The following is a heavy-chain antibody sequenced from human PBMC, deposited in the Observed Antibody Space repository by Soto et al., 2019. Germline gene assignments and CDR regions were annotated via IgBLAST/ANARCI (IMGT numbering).Heavy chain of an antibody. CDR1: GFTFSDYY. Sequence: GGSLRLSCAASGFTFSDYYMSWIRQAPGKGLEWVSYISSSSSYTNYADSVKGRFTISRDNAKNSLYLQMNSLRAEDTAVYYCARPYYDSSGYYFDYWGQGTLVTVSS. D-gene: IGHD3-22*01. CDR2: ISSSSSYT. J-gene: IGHJ4*02. CDR3: ARPYYDSSGYYFDY. V-gene: IGHV3-11*06.